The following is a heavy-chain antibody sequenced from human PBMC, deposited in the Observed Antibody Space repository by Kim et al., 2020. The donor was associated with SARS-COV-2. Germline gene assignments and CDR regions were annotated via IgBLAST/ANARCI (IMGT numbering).Heavy chain of an antibody. Sequence: GESLKISCQTSGFTFRSYWIAWVRQTPGKGLEWVGSVFPGGSDVSYSPPFRGQVTISADKSLATAFLQWDSLKASDTGVYYCARNPGFSFDYWGQGTLLTVSS. CDR3: ARNPGFSFDY. CDR2: VFPGGSDV. CDR1: GFTFRSYW. J-gene: IGHJ4*02. D-gene: IGHD1-1*01. V-gene: IGHV5-51*01.